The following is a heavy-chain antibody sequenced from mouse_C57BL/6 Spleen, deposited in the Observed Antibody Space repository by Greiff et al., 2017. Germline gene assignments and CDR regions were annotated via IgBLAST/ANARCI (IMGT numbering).Heavy chain of an antibody. Sequence: VQLQQSGAELVRPGASVKLSCTASGFNIKDDYMHWVKQRPEQGLEWIGWIDPENGDTEYASKFQGKATITADTASNTAYLQLSSLTSEDTAVYYCTRDYGSSTYYFDYWGQGTTLTVSS. J-gene: IGHJ2*01. CDR3: TRDYGSSTYYFDY. D-gene: IGHD1-1*01. CDR1: GFNIKDDY. V-gene: IGHV14-4*01. CDR2: IDPENGDT.